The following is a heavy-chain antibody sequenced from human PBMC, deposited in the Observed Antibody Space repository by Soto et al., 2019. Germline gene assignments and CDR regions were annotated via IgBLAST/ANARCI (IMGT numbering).Heavy chain of an antibody. J-gene: IGHJ4*02. CDR2: ISSSSSYI. V-gene: IGHV3-21*01. CDR1: GFTFSSYS. CDR3: ARESPHRYCSGGSCLFDY. D-gene: IGHD2-15*01. Sequence: EVQLVESGGGLVKPGGSLRLSCAASGFTFSSYSMNWVRQAPGKGLEWVSSISSSSSYIYYADSVKGRFTISRDNAKKSLYLQMNSLRAEDTAVYYCARESPHRYCSGGSCLFDYWGQGTLVTVSS.